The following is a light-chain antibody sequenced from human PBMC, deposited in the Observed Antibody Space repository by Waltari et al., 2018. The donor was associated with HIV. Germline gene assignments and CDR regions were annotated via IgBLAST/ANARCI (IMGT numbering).Light chain of an antibody. CDR2: EGI. CDR1: SRDVGSYNL. CDR3: CSYAGSSNWV. Sequence: QSALTQPASVSGSPGQSIPISCTGSSRDVGSYNLVSWYQQHPGKAPKLMIYEGINRPSGVSNRFSGSKSGNTASLTISGLQAEDEADYYCCSYAGSSNWVFGGGTKVTVL. V-gene: IGLV2-23*01. J-gene: IGLJ3*02.